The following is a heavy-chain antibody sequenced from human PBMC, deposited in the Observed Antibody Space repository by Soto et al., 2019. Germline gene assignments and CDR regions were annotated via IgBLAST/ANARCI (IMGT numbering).Heavy chain of an antibody. CDR3: ACGACSSTSCQGAFDI. CDR2: ISSSSSYI. CDR1: GFTFSSYS. D-gene: IGHD2-2*01. V-gene: IGHV3-21*03. J-gene: IGHJ3*02. Sequence: GGSLRLSCAASGFTFSSYSMNWVRQAPGKGLEWVSSISSSSSYIYYSDSVKGRFTISRDNAKNSLYLQMNSLRAEDAAVYYCACGACSSTSCQGAFDIWGQGTMVTVSS.